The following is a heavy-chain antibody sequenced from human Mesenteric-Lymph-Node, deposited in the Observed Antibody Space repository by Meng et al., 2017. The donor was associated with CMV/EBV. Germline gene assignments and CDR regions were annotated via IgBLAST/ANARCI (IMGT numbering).Heavy chain of an antibody. J-gene: IGHJ5*02. CDR1: GGSISSYY. CDR3: ARVRVATIRGVGWFDP. V-gene: IGHV4-59*12. CDR2: IYYSGST. Sequence: SETLSLTCTVSGGSISSYYWSWIRQPPGKGLEWIGYIYYSGSTNYNPSLKSRVTISVDTSKNQFFLKLSSVTAADTAVYYCARVRVATIRGVGWFDPWGQGTLVTVSS. D-gene: IGHD5-12*01.